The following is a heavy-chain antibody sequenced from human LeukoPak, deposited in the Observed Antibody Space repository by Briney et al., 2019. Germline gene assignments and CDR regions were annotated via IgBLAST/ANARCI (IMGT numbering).Heavy chain of an antibody. CDR2: IKQDGSEK. CDR1: GFTFSSYW. CDR3: ARGPPWRDYHDY. Sequence: GSPRPSCAASGFTFSSYWMSWVRQAPGKGLEWVANIKQDGSEKYYVDSVKGRFTISRDNAKSSLYLQMNSLRAEDTAVYYCARGPPWRDYHDYWGQGTLVTVSS. V-gene: IGHV3-7*03. J-gene: IGHJ4*02.